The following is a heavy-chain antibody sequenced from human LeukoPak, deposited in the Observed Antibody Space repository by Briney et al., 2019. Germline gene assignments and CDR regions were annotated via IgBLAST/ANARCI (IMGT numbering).Heavy chain of an antibody. CDR3: ARGLHRIAVAGKGSHPFDY. D-gene: IGHD6-13*01. J-gene: IGHJ4*02. V-gene: IGHV3-30*04. CDR2: ISYAGSNK. CDR1: GFTFGDYA. Sequence: QPGGSLRLSCTASGFTFGDYAMHWVRQAPGKGLEWVAVISYAGSNKFYADSVKGRFTISRDNSKDTLYLQMNSLRAEDTAVYYCARGLHRIAVAGKGSHPFDYWGQGTLVTVSS.